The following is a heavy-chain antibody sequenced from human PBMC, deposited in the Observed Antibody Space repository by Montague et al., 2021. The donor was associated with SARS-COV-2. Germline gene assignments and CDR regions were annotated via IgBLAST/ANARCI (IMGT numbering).Heavy chain of an antibody. Sequence: SETRSLTCIVSGGSVSSGSYYWSWIRQPPGKGLEWIGYIYYSGXTXYXXXXKXRVTISVDTSKNQFSLKLSSVTAADTAVYYCARDPCRITIFGVVTRYGMDVWGQGTTVTVSS. J-gene: IGHJ6*02. CDR2: IYYSGXT. CDR1: GGSVSSGSYY. V-gene: IGHV4-61*01. D-gene: IGHD3-3*01. CDR3: ARDPCRITIFGVVTRYGMDV.